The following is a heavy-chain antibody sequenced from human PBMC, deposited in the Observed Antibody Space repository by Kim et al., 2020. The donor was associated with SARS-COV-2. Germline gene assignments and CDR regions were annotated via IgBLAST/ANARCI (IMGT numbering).Heavy chain of an antibody. CDR2: INPNSGGT. Sequence: ASVKVSCKASGYTFTGYYMHWVRQAPGQGLEWMGWINPNSGGTNYAQKFQGWVTITRDTSISTAYMELSRLRSDDTAVYYCARVRADMVRGVIAIYYFDYWGQGTLVTVSS. D-gene: IGHD3-10*01. CDR1: GYTFTGYY. V-gene: IGHV1-2*04. CDR3: ARVRADMVRGVIAIYYFDY. J-gene: IGHJ4*02.